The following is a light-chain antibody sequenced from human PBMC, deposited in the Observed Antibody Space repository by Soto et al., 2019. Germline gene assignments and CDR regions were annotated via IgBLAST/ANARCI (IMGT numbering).Light chain of an antibody. J-gene: IGKJ4*01. CDR2: DAS. Sequence: EIVLTQSPATLSLSPGERATLSCRASQSVSTCLAWFQHKPGQAPRLLIYDASNRATGIPARFSCSGSGTDFNLTISSIEPEDFAVYYCQQRSSWPERTFGGGTKVEIK. CDR1: QSVSTC. V-gene: IGKV3-11*01. CDR3: QQRSSWPERT.